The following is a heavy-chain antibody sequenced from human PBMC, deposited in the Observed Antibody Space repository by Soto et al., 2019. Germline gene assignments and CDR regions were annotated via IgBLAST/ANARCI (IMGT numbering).Heavy chain of an antibody. Sequence: SETLSLTCTVSGGSISSYYWSWIRQPPGKGLEWIGYIYYSGSTNYNPSLKSRVTISVDTSKNQFSLKLSSVTAADTAVYYCAREVGYYGSGKANDYWGQGTLVTVPQ. V-gene: IGHV4-59*01. CDR3: AREVGYYGSGKANDY. J-gene: IGHJ4*02. CDR2: IYYSGST. CDR1: GGSISSYY. D-gene: IGHD3-10*01.